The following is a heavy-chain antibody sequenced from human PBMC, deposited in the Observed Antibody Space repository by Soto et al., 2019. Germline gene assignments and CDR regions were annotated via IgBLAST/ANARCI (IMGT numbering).Heavy chain of an antibody. CDR1: VGTFSSYA. V-gene: IGHV1-69*01. Sequence: QVQLVQSGAEVKKPGSSVKVSCKASVGTFSSYAISWVRQAPGQGLEWMGGIIPIFGTANYAQKFQCRVTITADESTSTAYMELSRLRSEDTDLYYCASRMHSGAPDAFDIWGQGTMVTVSS. CDR2: IIPIFGTA. J-gene: IGHJ3*02. D-gene: IGHD6-25*01. CDR3: ASRMHSGAPDAFDI.